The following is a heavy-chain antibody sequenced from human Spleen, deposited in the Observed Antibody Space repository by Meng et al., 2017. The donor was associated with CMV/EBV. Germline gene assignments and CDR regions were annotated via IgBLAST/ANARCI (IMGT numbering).Heavy chain of an antibody. CDR2: INPNNGDT. CDR1: GYAFSDYY. D-gene: IGHD2-2*01. J-gene: IGHJ6*02. CDR3: ARALQYCSSTSCYYYYGMDV. Sequence: ASVKVSCKASGYAFSDYYIHWVRQAPEEGLEWMGWINPNNGDTNYAQKFQGKVTFTRDTFIITAYMDLRRLRSDDTAVYYCARALQYCSSTSCYYYYGMDVWGQGTTVTVSS. V-gene: IGHV1-2*02.